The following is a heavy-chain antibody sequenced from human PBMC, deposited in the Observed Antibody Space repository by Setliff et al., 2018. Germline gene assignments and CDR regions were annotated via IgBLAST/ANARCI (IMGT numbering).Heavy chain of an antibody. V-gene: IGHV4-4*07. CDR1: GGSISSYY. J-gene: IGHJ4*02. Sequence: SETLSLTCTVSGGSISSYYWRWIRQPAGKGLEWIGHIYTTGSTNYNPTLKSRVTLSVDTSKNQFSLKLTSVTAADTAIYYWARTPYYYDTAGCDFWGQGTLVTVSS. CDR2: IYTTGST. CDR3: ARTPYYYDTAGCDF. D-gene: IGHD3-22*01.